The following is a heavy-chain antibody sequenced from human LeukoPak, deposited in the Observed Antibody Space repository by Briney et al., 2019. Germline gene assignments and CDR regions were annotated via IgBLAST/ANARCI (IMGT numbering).Heavy chain of an antibody. V-gene: IGHV4-31*03. D-gene: IGHD3-22*01. CDR2: IYYSGST. J-gene: IGHJ3*02. CDR3: ARDRYYYDSSGYSNAFDI. CDR1: GGSISSGGYY. Sequence: SETLSLTCTVSGGSISSGGYYWSWIRQHPGKGLEWIGYIYYSGSTYYNPSLKSRVTISVDTSKNQFSLKLSSVTAADTAVYYCARDRYYYDSSGYSNAFDIWGQGTMVTASS.